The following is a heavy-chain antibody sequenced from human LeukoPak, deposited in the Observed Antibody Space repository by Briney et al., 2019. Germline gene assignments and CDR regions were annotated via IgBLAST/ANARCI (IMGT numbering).Heavy chain of an antibody. CDR1: GESFSGYY. D-gene: IGHD4-17*01. V-gene: IGHV4-34*01. CDR2: INHSGST. J-gene: IGHJ5*02. CDR3: ARAPTGDNWFDP. Sequence: PSETLSLTCAVYGESFSGYYWSWIRQPPGKGLEWIGEINHSGSTNYNPSLKSRVTISVDKSKNQFSLKLSSVTAADTAVYYCARAPTGDNWFDPWGQGTLVTVSS.